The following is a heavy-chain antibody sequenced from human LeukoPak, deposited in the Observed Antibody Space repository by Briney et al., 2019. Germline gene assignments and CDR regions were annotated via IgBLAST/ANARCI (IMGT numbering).Heavy chain of an antibody. J-gene: IGHJ4*02. V-gene: IGHV5-51*01. CDR1: GYSFTSYW. D-gene: IGHD3-22*01. Sequence: GESLKISCKGSGYSFTSYWIGWVRQMPGKGLEWMGIIYPGDSDTRYSPSFQGQVTISADKSISTAYLQWSSLKASDTAMYYCARSYYHDSSGYFEPFDYWGQGTLVTVSS. CDR3: ARSYYHDSSGYFEPFDY. CDR2: IYPGDSDT.